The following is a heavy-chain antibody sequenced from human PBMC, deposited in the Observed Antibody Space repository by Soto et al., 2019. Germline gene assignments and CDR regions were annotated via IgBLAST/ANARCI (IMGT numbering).Heavy chain of an antibody. D-gene: IGHD3-22*01. CDR2: IYYSGST. Sequence: PSETLSLTCTVSGGSISSYYWSWIRQPPGKGLEWIGYIYYSGSTNYNPSLKSRVTISVDTSKNQFSLKLSSVTAADTAVYYCARSSYYYDSSGYYPFDYWGQGTLVTVS. J-gene: IGHJ4*02. V-gene: IGHV4-59*08. CDR3: ARSSYYYDSSGYYPFDY. CDR1: GGSISSYY.